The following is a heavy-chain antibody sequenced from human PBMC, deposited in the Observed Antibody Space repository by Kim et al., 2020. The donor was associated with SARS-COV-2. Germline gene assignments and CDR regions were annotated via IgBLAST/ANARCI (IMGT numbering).Heavy chain of an antibody. Sequence: ASVKVSCKASGYTFTSYGISWVRQAPGQGLEWMGWISAYNGNTNYAQKLQGRVTMTTDTSTSTAYMELRSLRSDDTAVYYCARDSRGGVWFGELLMDYWGQGTLVTVSS. D-gene: IGHD3-10*01. V-gene: IGHV1-18*01. CDR2: ISAYNGNT. CDR3: ARDSRGGVWFGELLMDY. CDR1: GYTFTSYG. J-gene: IGHJ4*02.